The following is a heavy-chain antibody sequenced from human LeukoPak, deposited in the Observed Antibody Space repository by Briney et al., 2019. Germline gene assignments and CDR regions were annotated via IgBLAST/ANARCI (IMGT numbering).Heavy chain of an antibody. V-gene: IGHV4-59*01. J-gene: IGHJ4*02. Sequence: SETLSLTCTVSGGSISSYYGSGIRQPPGKGLEWIGYIYYSGSTNYNPSLKSRVTISVDTSKNQFSLKLSTVTAADTAVYYCARSPDSGGSPRLVDYWGQGTLVTVSS. CDR1: GGSISSYY. CDR3: ARSPDSGGSPRLVDY. CDR2: IYYSGST. D-gene: IGHD2-8*02.